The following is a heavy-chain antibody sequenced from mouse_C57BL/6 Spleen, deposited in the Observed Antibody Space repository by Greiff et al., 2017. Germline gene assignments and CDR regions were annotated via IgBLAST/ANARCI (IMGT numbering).Heavy chain of an antibody. CDR2: INPNYGTT. Sequence: VHVKQSGPELVKPGASVKISCKASGYSFTDYNMNWVKQSNGKSLEWIGVINPNYGTTSYNQKFKGKATLTVDQSSSTAYMQLNSLTSEDSAVYYCARERSTMVRGYAMDYWGQGTSVTVSS. J-gene: IGHJ4*01. V-gene: IGHV1-39*01. CDR3: ARERSTMVRGYAMDY. CDR1: GYSFTDYN. D-gene: IGHD2-2*01.